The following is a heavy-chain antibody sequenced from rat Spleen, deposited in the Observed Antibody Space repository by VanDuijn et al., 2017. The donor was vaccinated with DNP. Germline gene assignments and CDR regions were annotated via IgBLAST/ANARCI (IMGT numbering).Heavy chain of an antibody. V-gene: IGHV5-62*01. J-gene: IGHJ2*01. CDR3: ARGALFSF. CDR1: GFTFSSFG. D-gene: IGHD3-1*01. Sequence: VQLVESGGGFVQPGRSLKLSCAASGFTFSSFGMHWVRQVPGKGLDWVAYISSSSGTVYADAVKERFTISRDNAKNTLYLQLNSLKSEDTAIYYCARGALFSFWGQGVMVTVSS. CDR2: ISSSSGT.